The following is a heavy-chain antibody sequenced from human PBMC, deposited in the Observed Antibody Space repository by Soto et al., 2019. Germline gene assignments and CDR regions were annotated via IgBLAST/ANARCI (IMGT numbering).Heavy chain of an antibody. CDR2: KYYRSKWYN. Sequence: VQVQQSGPGLVKPSQTLSLTCVISGDRVSSNTDAWNWIRQSPSSGLEWLGRKYYRSKWYNDYAGFVKDRITINPDTSQIQVSLQLSSMTPEDTAGYYCARSRPDAFDIWGHGTKVTVSS. CDR3: ARSRPDAFDI. V-gene: IGHV6-1*01. CDR1: GDRVSSNTDA. J-gene: IGHJ3*02.